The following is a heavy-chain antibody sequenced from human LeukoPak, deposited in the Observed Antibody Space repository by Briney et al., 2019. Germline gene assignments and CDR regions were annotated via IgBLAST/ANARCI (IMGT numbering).Heavy chain of an antibody. V-gene: IGHV1-46*01. Sequence: ASVKVSCEASGYTFINYNIHWVRQAPGQGLEWMGIIIPSGGSTIYAQKFRGRVTMTRDTSTSTVYMDLSSLRPEDTAVYYCARDIRSGWYYFDYWGQGTLVTVSS. J-gene: IGHJ4*02. CDR3: ARDIRSGWYYFDY. CDR2: IIPSGGST. D-gene: IGHD6-19*01. CDR1: GYTFINYN.